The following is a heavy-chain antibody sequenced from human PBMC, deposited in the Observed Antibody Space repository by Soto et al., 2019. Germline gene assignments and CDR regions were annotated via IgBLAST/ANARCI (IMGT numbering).Heavy chain of an antibody. D-gene: IGHD3-3*01. CDR1: GFTFSRSP. CDR2: ITFDGSNK. Sequence: PGGSLRLSCAASGFTFSRSPMHWVRQAPGKGLEWVAVITFDGSNKYFADSVRSRFTISRDNSENILYLQMNSLRPEDTAMYYCAGGAIFEGGGLDVWGQGTAVTVSS. J-gene: IGHJ6*02. CDR3: AGGAIFEGGGLDV. V-gene: IGHV3-30-3*01.